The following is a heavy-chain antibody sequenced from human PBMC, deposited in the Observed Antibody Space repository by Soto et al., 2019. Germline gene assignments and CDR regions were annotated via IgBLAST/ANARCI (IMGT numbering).Heavy chain of an antibody. V-gene: IGHV1-18*01. CDR2: ISAYNGNT. D-gene: IGHD2-2*01. J-gene: IGHJ3*02. CDR1: GYTFTSYG. CDR3: AVWTYQLPPQDAFDI. Sequence: QVQLVQSGAEVKKPGASVKVSCKASGYTFTSYGISWVRQAPGQGLEWMGWISAYNGNTNYAQKLQGRGTMTTDTSTSTAYLELRSLRSDDTAVYYCAVWTYQLPPQDAFDIWGQGTMVTVS.